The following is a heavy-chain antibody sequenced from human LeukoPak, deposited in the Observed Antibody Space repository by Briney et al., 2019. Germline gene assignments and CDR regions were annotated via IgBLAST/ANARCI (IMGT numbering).Heavy chain of an antibody. CDR1: GGSISSSNW. D-gene: IGHD6-13*01. CDR2: IYHSGRT. J-gene: IGHJ4*02. Sequence: SGTLSLTCAVSGGSISSSNWWSWVRPSPGKGLEWIGEIYHSGRTNYNPSLKSRVTISVDKSKNHFSLKLSSVTAADTAVYYCARSAENSPRAAAGRSYDYWGQGTLVTVSS. CDR3: ARSAENSPRAAAGRSYDY. V-gene: IGHV4-4*02.